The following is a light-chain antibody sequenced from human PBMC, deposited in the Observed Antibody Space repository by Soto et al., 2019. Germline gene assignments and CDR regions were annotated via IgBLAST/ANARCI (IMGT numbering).Light chain of an antibody. CDR2: STD. CDR3: AAWDDSLSGPV. V-gene: IGLV1-47*01. CDR1: SSNIGTND. Sequence: QSVLTQSPAASGNPGQRVTVSCSGSSSNIGTNDVYWYQQLPGTSPKVLIYSTDKRPSGVPDRFSGSKSGTSASLSISGLRSDDEADYYCAAWDDSLSGPVFGGGTKLPVL. J-gene: IGLJ2*01.